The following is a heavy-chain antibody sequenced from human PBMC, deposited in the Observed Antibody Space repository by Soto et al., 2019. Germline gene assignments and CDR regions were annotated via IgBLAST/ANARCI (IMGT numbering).Heavy chain of an antibody. J-gene: IGHJ3*02. Sequence: LGDPRKTSVMGFAYRSTRLWIGWERRIPVKGLEWMGIIYPGDSDTRYSPSFQGQVTISADKSISTAYLQWSSLKASDTAMYYCARQGYSYGFANDAFDIWGQGTMVIV. D-gene: IGHD5-18*01. CDR1: AYRSTRLW. V-gene: IGHV5-51*01. CDR3: ARQGYSYGFANDAFDI. CDR2: IYPGDSDT.